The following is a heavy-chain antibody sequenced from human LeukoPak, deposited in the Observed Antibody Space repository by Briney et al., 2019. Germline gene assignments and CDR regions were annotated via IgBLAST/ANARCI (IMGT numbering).Heavy chain of an antibody. J-gene: IGHJ3*01. D-gene: IGHD2-15*01. Sequence: ASVTVSCKASGGTFRRYTIIWVRQAPGHVLEWMGRFVPSVDIAKYAQKCQGRVTITADKSTSTAYMDLSRLRSEDTAVYYCATVVAAVTNDGFDLWGQGTKVTVSS. CDR2: FVPSVDIA. CDR1: GGTFRRYT. V-gene: IGHV1-69*02. CDR3: ATVVAAVTNDGFDL.